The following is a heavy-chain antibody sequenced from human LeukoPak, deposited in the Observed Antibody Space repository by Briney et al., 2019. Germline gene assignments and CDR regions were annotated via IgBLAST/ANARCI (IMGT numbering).Heavy chain of an antibody. CDR2: ISSSSSYI. CDR1: GFTFSSYS. CDR3: ARENYYDSSGLPDFDY. J-gene: IGHJ4*02. V-gene: IGHV3-21*01. D-gene: IGHD3-22*01. Sequence: PGGSLRLSCAASGFTFSSYSMNWVRQAPGKGLEWVSSISSSSSYIYYADSVKGRFTISRGNAKNSLYLQMNSLRAEDTAVYYCARENYYDSSGLPDFDYWGQGTLVTVSS.